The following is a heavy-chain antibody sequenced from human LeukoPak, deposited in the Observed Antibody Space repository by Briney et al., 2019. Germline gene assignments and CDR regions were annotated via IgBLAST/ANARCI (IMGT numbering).Heavy chain of an antibody. V-gene: IGHV1-69*13. D-gene: IGHD2-2*01. CDR1: GGTFSSYA. CDR2: IIPIFGTA. J-gene: IGHJ6*03. CDR3: ARVGALPLGYCSSTSCLDYYMDV. Sequence: SVKVSCKASGGTFSSYAISWLRQAPGQGLEWMGGIIPIFGTANYAQKFQGRVTITADESTSTAYMELSSLRSEDTAVYYCARVGALPLGYCSSTSCLDYYMDVWGKGTTVTVSS.